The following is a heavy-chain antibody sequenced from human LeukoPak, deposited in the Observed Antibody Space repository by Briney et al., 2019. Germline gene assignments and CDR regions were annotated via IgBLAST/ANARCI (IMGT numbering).Heavy chain of an antibody. CDR3: ARSLGDSSGYYPTGYYYYYMDV. CDR2: ISAYNGNT. Sequence: ASVKVSCKASGYTFTSYGIRWVRQAPGQGLEWMGWISAYNGNTNYAQKLQGRVTMTTDTSTSTAYMQLRSLRSDDTAVYYRARSLGDSSGYYPTGYYYYYMDVWGKGTTVTVSS. V-gene: IGHV1-18*01. J-gene: IGHJ6*03. D-gene: IGHD3-22*01. CDR1: GYTFTSYG.